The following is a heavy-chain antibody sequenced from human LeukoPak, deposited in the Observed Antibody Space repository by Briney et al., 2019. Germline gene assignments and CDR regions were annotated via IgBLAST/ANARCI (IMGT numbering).Heavy chain of an antibody. CDR3: ARVVTIFGVVTPRSGWFDP. D-gene: IGHD3-3*01. CDR1: GYTFTSYA. V-gene: IGHV1-69*05. J-gene: IGHJ5*02. CDR2: IIPIFGTA. Sequence: SVKVSCKASGYTFTSYAISWVRQAPGQGLEWMGGIIPIFGTANYAQKFQGRVTITTDESTSTAYMELSSLRSEDTAVYYCARVVTIFGVVTPRSGWFDPWGQGTLVTVSS.